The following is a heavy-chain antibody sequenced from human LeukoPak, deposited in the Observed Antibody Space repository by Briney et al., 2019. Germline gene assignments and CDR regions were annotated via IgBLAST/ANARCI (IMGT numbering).Heavy chain of an antibody. CDR3: ARHPIVVGSKWWFDP. CDR1: GGSISSYY. CDR2: MYYSGTT. D-gene: IGHD2-15*01. Sequence: SETLSLTCTVPGGSISSYYWSWIRQPPGKGLEWIGCMYYSGTTNYNPSLKSRVTISVDTSKHQFSLKLSSVTAADTAVYYCARHPIVVGSKWWFDPWGQGTLVTVSS. V-gene: IGHV4-59*01. J-gene: IGHJ5*02.